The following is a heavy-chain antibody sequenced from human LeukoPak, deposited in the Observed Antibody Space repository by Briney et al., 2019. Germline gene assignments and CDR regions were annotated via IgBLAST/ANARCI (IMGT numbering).Heavy chain of an antibody. Sequence: GGSLRLSCVASEFTFSNYAMNWVRQAPGKGLEWVSLISDSGGRTYYADSVKGRFTISRDNSKNTLFLQMSSLRVEDTAIYYCAKERQTTTAFDSWGQGTLVTVSS. CDR1: EFTFSNYA. J-gene: IGHJ4*02. CDR2: ISDSGGRT. CDR3: AKERQTTTAFDS. D-gene: IGHD4-17*01. V-gene: IGHV3-23*01.